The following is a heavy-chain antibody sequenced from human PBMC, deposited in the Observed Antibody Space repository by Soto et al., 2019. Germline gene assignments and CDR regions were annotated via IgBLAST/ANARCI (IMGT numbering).Heavy chain of an antibody. D-gene: IGHD2-2*01. Sequence: GGSLRLSCAASGFTFSSYAMSWVRQAPGKGLEWVSAISGSGGSTYYADSVKGRFTISRDNSKNTLYLQMNSLKTEDTAVYYCTMGYCSSTSCYYFDYWGQGTLVTVSS. V-gene: IGHV3-23*01. CDR2: ISGSGGST. J-gene: IGHJ4*02. CDR1: GFTFSSYA. CDR3: TMGYCSSTSCYYFDY.